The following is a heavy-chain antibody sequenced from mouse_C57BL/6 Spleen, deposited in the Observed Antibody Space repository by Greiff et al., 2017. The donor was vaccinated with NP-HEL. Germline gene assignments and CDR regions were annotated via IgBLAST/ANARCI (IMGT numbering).Heavy chain of an antibody. CDR3: ASFPSYYGSSYWYFDV. CDR2: ILPGSGST. D-gene: IGHD1-1*01. V-gene: IGHV1-9*01. CDR1: GYTFTGYW. J-gene: IGHJ1*03. Sequence: VQLQQSGAELMKPGASVKLSCKATGYTFTGYWIEWVKQRPGHGLEWIGEILPGSGSTNYNEKFKGKATFTADTSSNTAYMQLSSLTTEDSAIYYCASFPSYYGSSYWYFDVWGTGTTVTVSS.